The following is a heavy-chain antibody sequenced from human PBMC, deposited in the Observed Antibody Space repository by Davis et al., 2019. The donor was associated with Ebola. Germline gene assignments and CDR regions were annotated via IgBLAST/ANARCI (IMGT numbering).Heavy chain of an antibody. CDR1: GGSISSYY. CDR3: ARLITMINHFDY. V-gene: IGHV4-59*08. CDR2: IYYSGST. J-gene: IGHJ4*02. D-gene: IGHD3-22*01. Sequence: PSETLSLTCTVSGGSISSYYWSWIRQPPGKGLEWIGYIYYSGSTYYNPSLKSRVTISVDTSKNQFSLKLSSVTAADTAVYYCARLITMINHFDYWGQGTLVTVSS.